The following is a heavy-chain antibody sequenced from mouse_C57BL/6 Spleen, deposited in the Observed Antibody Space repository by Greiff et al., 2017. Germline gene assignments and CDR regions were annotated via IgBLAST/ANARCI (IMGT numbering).Heavy chain of an antibody. Sequence: QVQLQQSGAELVRPGASVTLSCKASGYTFTDYEMHWVKQTPVHGLEWIGAIDPETGGTAYNQKFKGKAILTADKSSSTAYMELRSLTSEDSAVYYCTSPLYEYDGAWFSYWGQGTLVTVSA. CDR3: TSPLYEYDGAWFSY. V-gene: IGHV1-15*01. D-gene: IGHD2-4*01. CDR2: IDPETGGT. CDR1: GYTFTDYE. J-gene: IGHJ3*01.